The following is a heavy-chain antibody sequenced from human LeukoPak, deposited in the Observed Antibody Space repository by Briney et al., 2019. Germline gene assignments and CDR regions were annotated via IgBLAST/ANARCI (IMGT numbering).Heavy chain of an antibody. CDR1: GFSLSTYG. V-gene: IGHV3-23*01. CDR3: AKDHGTAVAGFYY. J-gene: IGHJ4*02. Sequence: GAPLRLSCAASGFSLSTYGVSWVRQPPGKGLEWVSGITGTGGSTYYADSVKGRFAVSRDTSKNTLYLQMNSLRAEDTAIYYCAKDHGTAVAGFYYWGQGTLVTVSS. D-gene: IGHD6-19*01. CDR2: ITGTGGST.